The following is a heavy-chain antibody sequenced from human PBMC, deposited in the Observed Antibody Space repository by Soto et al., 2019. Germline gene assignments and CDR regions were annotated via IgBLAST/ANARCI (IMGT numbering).Heavy chain of an antibody. CDR2: IYYSGST. D-gene: IGHD6-19*01. CDR1: GGSISSGGYY. Sequence: QVQLQESGPGLVKPSQTLSLTCTVSGGSISSGGYYWSWIRQHPGKGLEWIGYIYYSGSTFHNPFLRSRVTLSVDLSKNQLSLKLGSVSAGGPAVYYCARFMSSGQGGFDYKGQGILVT. J-gene: IGHJ4*02. V-gene: IGHV4-31*03. CDR3: ARFMSSGQGGFDY.